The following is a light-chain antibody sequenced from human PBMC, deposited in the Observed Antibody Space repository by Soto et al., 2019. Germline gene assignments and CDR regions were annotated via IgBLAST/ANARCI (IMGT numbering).Light chain of an antibody. J-gene: IGKJ3*01. CDR1: QSISSW. CDR2: DAS. CDR3: QQYYSYSPFT. V-gene: IGKV1-5*01. Sequence: DIQMTQSPSTLSASVGDRVTVTCRASQSISSWLAWYQQKPGKAPKLLIYDASSLESGVPSRFSGSGSGAELTLTISSLQPDDFATYYCQQYYSYSPFTFGPGTKVHI.